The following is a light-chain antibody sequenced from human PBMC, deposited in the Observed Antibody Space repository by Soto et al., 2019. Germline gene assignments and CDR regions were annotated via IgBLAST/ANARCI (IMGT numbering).Light chain of an antibody. J-gene: IGKJ1*01. CDR2: DAS. Sequence: EIVMTQSPATLSVSPGERVTLPCRASQSVSSTLAWYQQKPGQAPRILIYDASFRATGIPERFSGSGSGTDFTLTISRLEPEDFAAYYCQQHGSSPQTFGQRTKVDIK. CDR3: QQHGSSPQT. V-gene: IGKV3-20*01. CDR1: QSVSST.